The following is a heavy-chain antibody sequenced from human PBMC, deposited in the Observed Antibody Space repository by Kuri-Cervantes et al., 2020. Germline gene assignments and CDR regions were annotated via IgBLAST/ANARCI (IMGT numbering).Heavy chain of an antibody. V-gene: IGHV3-48*02. Sequence: GESLKISCAASGFTFSSYSMNRVRQAPGKGLEWVSYISSSSTIYYADSVKGRFTISRDNAKNSLYLQMNSLRDEDTAVYYCARDTGSGWYFGGQGTLVTVSS. CDR1: GFTFSSYS. CDR2: ISSSSTI. D-gene: IGHD6-19*01. CDR3: ARDTGSGWYF. J-gene: IGHJ4*02.